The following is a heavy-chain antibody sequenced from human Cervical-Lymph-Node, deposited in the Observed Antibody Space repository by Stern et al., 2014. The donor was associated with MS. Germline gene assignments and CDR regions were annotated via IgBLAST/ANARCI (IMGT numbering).Heavy chain of an antibody. J-gene: IGHJ6*02. CDR3: ASSVGELTPEAV. V-gene: IGHV1-69*01. CDR2: IIRMLDTA. D-gene: IGHD3-10*01. CDR1: GGTFSSYA. Sequence: DQLVESGAEVKKPGSSVRISCKASGGTFSSYAICWVRPAPGQGLAWLGGIIRMLDTANYAQKFQGRVTITADDSTTTAYMEVSSLRSEDTAVYYCASSVGELTPEAVWGQGTTVTVFS.